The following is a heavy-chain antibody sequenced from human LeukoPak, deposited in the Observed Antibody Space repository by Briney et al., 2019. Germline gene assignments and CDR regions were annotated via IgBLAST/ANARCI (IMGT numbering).Heavy chain of an antibody. Sequence: GGSLRLSCAASGFTFSSYWMSWVRQAPGKGLEWVANIKQDGSEKYYVDSVKGRFTISRDNAKNSLYLQMNSLRAEDTAVYYCARWGPYDILTGRINWGQGALVTVSS. CDR3: ARWGPYDILTGRIN. V-gene: IGHV3-7*03. D-gene: IGHD3-9*01. CDR2: IKQDGSEK. J-gene: IGHJ4*02. CDR1: GFTFSSYW.